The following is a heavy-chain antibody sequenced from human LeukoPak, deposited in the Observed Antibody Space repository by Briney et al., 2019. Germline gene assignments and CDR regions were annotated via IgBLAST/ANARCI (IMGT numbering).Heavy chain of an antibody. D-gene: IGHD1-26*01. CDR1: GGSLSDYS. CDR3: ERQGGRYYAIDD. Sequence: PSETLSLICGVYGGSLSDYSSCCIPHPPGEGLEFIGEINHSVNTNFNPSLKSRLTISVDTSKNQVSLRLSSVTAADTAVYYCERQGGRYYAIDDWGQGTLVTVFS. V-gene: IGHV4-34*01. CDR2: INHSVNT. J-gene: IGHJ4*02.